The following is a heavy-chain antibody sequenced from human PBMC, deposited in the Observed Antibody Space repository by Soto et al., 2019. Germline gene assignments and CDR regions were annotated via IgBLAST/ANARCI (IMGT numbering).Heavy chain of an antibody. V-gene: IGHV1-2*02. CDR2: INPNSGGT. CDR3: ARGSYCSSTSCYDLSLSMDY. Sequence: ASVKVSCKASGYTSTGYYMHWVRQAPGQGLEWMGWINPNSGGTNYAQKFQGRVTMTRDTSISTAYMELSRLRSDDTAVYYCARGSYCSSTSCYDLSLSMDYWGQGTLVTISS. J-gene: IGHJ4*02. D-gene: IGHD2-2*01. CDR1: GYTSTGYY.